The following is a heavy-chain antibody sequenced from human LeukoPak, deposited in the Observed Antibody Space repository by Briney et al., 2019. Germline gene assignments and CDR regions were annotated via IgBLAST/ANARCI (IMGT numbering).Heavy chain of an antibody. Sequence: SETLSLTCAVYGGSFNNYYWSWIRQPPGKGLEWIGEINHSGSTNYNPSLKSRVTISVDTSKNQFSLKLSSVTAADTAVYYCARRRNYYYYDSSGYYPGGYFDYWGQGTLVTVSS. CDR1: GGSFNNYY. J-gene: IGHJ4*02. CDR2: INHSGST. V-gene: IGHV4-34*01. CDR3: ARRRNYYYYDSSGYYPGGYFDY. D-gene: IGHD3-22*01.